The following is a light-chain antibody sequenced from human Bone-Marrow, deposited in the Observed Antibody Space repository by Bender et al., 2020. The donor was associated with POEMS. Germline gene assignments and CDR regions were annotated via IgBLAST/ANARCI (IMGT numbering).Light chain of an antibody. CDR2: DDS. J-gene: IGLJ2*01. CDR1: KLEYKS. V-gene: IGLV3-21*02. CDR3: QVWESSSDQVV. Sequence: SYVLTQPPSVSVAPGQTAIITCGGDKLEYKSVHWYQQRSGQAPVLVVYDDSARPSGIPERFSGSNSGNTATLTISRVEAEDEADFYCQVWESSSDQVVFGGGTKLTV.